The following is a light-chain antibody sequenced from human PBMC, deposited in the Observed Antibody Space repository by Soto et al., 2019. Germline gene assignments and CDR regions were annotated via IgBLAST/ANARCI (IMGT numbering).Light chain of an antibody. J-gene: IGKJ4*02. CDR1: QNVMYN. V-gene: IGKV3-15*01. CDR2: GAS. CDR3: QQYSSWPRT. Sequence: DIVLTQSPAILSASPGGRATLSCRASQNVMYNLAWYQQKPGQAPRLLVYGASTRATDAPPRFSGSGSGTEFSLTISSLQSEDYATYFCQQYSSWPRTFGEGSRVEIK.